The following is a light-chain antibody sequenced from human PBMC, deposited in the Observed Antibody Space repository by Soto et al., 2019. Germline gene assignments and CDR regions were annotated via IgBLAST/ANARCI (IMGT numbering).Light chain of an antibody. J-gene: IGKJ2*01. Sequence: EIVLTQSPATLSLSPGERATLSCRASQSVSSYLAWYQQKPGQAPRLLIYDASNRATGIPARFSGSGSGTDFTLTISSLEPEDFAVYYCQQRSNRRYTFGHGTKLEIK. CDR1: QSVSSY. CDR2: DAS. V-gene: IGKV3-11*01. CDR3: QQRSNRRYT.